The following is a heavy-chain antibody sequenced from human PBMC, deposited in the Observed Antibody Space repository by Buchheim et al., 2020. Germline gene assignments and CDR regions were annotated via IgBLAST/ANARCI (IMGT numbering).Heavy chain of an antibody. CDR2: INPNSGGT. CDR1: GYTFTSYY. J-gene: IGHJ6*02. V-gene: IGHV1-2*02. CDR3: AREKKLERGYYYGMDV. Sequence: QVQLVQSGAEVKKPGASVKVSCKASGYTFTSYYMHWVRQAPGQGLEWMGWINPNSGGTNYAQTFQGRVTMTRGTSIRTAYMELSRLRSDNTAVYYCAREKKLERGYYYGMDVWGQGTT. D-gene: IGHD1-1*01.